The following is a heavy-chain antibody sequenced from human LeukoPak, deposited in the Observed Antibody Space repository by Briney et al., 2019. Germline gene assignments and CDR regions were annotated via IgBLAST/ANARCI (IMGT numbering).Heavy chain of an antibody. J-gene: IGHJ4*02. V-gene: IGHV3-9*01. Sequence: GRSLRLSCAASGFTFDDCAMHWVRQAPGKGLEWVSGISWNSGSIGYADSVKGRFTISRDNAKNSLYLQMDSLRAEDTALYYCAKDTHSSGWYYFDYWGQGTLVTVSS. D-gene: IGHD6-19*01. CDR3: AKDTHSSGWYYFDY. CDR1: GFTFDDCA. CDR2: ISWNSGSI.